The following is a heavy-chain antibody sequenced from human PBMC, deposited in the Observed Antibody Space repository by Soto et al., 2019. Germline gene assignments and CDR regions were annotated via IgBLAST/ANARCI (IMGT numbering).Heavy chain of an antibody. D-gene: IGHD3-16*01. V-gene: IGHV4-31*03. CDR3: ARDLDLMNYYYGMDV. Sequence: QVQLQESGPGLVKPSQTLSLTCTVSGGSISSGGYYWSWLRQHPGKGLEWIGSIYYSGSTYYNPSLRSRDTITVDSAKNHFSLKLSSVTPADTAVYYCARDLDLMNYYYGMDVWGQGTTVTVSS. CDR2: IYYSGST. J-gene: IGHJ6*02. CDR1: GGSISSGGYY.